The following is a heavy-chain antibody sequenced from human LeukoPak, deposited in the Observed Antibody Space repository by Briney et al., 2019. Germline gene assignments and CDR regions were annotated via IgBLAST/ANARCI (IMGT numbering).Heavy chain of an antibody. D-gene: IGHD6-19*01. Sequence: SETLSLTCTVSGGSISNYYWNWIRQPPGKGLEWIGYLHYTGSTTYNPSLKSRVTISVDMSKNQFSLNLSSVTAADTAVYYCARARPDSSGWGRWFDPWGQGTLVTVSS. CDR2: LHYTGST. V-gene: IGHV4-59*01. CDR3: ARARPDSSGWGRWFDP. CDR1: GGSISNYY. J-gene: IGHJ5*02.